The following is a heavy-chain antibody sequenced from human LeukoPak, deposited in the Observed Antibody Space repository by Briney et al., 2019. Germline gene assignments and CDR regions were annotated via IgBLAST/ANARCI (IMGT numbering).Heavy chain of an antibody. CDR3: ARRIVVVTTDNWFDP. D-gene: IGHD3-22*01. J-gene: IGHJ5*02. CDR1: GGAFSGYY. Sequence: SETLSLTCAGYGGAFSGYYWSWIRQPPGKGLEWIGEINHSGSTNYNPSLKSRVTISVDTSKNQFSLKLSSVTAADTAVYYCARRIVVVTTDNWFDPWGQGTLVTVSS. CDR2: INHSGST. V-gene: IGHV4-34*01.